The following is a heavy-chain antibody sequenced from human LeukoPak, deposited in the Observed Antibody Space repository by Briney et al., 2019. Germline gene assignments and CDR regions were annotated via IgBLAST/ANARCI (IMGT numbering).Heavy chain of an antibody. CDR3: AKMNRNYYDSSGYYCDY. V-gene: IGHV3-23*01. CDR1: RFTFSSYA. D-gene: IGHD3-22*01. J-gene: IGHJ4*02. CDR2: ISGSDGST. Sequence: PGGSLRLSCAAPRFTFSSYAMSWVRQAPGKGLHSVSAISGSDGSTYYADSVKGRFTISRDNSKNTLYLQMNSLRAEDTAVYYCAKMNRNYYDSSGYYCDYWGQGTLVTVSS.